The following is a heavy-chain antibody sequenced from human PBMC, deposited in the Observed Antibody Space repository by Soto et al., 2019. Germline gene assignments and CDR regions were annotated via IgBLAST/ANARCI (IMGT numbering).Heavy chain of an antibody. V-gene: IGHV3-30-3*01. CDR2: ISYDGSNK. CDR1: GFTFSSYA. Sequence: QVQLVESGGGVVQPGRSLRLSCAASGFTFSSYAMHWVRQAPGKGLEWVAVISYDGSNKYYADSVKGRFTISRDNSKTTLYLQMNSLRDEDTAVYYCARDPTGYSSGWYPYYFDYWGQGTLVTVSS. CDR3: ARDPTGYSSGWYPYYFDY. J-gene: IGHJ4*02. D-gene: IGHD6-19*01.